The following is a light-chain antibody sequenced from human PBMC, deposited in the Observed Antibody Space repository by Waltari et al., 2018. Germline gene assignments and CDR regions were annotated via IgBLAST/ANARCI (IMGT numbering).Light chain of an antibody. V-gene: IGKV3-20*01. CDR2: GAS. CDR3: QQYGSSPPRT. J-gene: IGKJ1*01. CDR1: QSVSSSY. Sequence: EIVLTQSPGTLSLSPGERATLSCRASQSVSSSYLAWYQQKPGQAPRLLIYGASSRAPGSPDRCSGSGSGTDFTLTISRLEPEDFAVYYCQQYGSSPPRTFGQGTKVEIK.